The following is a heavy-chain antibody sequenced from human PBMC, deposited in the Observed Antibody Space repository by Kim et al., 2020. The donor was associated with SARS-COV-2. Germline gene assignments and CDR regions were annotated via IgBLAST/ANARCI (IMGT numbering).Heavy chain of an antibody. J-gene: IGHJ4*02. D-gene: IGHD1-1*01. V-gene: IGHV3-7*04. Sequence: YYVDSVRGRFTISRDNAKKSLYLQLNSLRADDTAVYYCARGGWNDGDFDYWGQGTLVTVSS. CDR3: ARGGWNDGDFDY.